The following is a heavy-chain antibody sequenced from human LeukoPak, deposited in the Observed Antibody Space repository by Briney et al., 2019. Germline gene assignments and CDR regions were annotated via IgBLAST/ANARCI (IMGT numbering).Heavy chain of an antibody. CDR2: IIARGET. CDR1: GWSFNDYY. Sequence: SETLSLTCVVYGWSFNDYYWNWIRQPPEKGLEWMGKIIARGETIYNPSLTSRVTISVDTSKKQFSLRLTSLIAADTALYYCARGQVPTARGYNWFDPWGQGTLVTVSS. V-gene: IGHV4-34*01. J-gene: IGHJ5*02. CDR3: ARGQVPTARGYNWFDP. D-gene: IGHD2-2*01.